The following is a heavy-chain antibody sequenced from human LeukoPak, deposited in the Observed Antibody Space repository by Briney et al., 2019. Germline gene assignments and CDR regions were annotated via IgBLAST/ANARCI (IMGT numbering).Heavy chain of an antibody. V-gene: IGHV3-15*01. D-gene: IGHD1-26*01. Sequence: GGSLRLSCAASGFTFSNAWMSWVRQAPGKGLEWVGRIKSKTEGGTTDYAAPVKGRFTISRDDSKNTLYLQMNSLKTEDTAVYYCTTRRSAYWGQGTLVTVSS. J-gene: IGHJ4*02. CDR1: GFTFSNAW. CDR2: IKSKTEGGTT. CDR3: TTRRSAY.